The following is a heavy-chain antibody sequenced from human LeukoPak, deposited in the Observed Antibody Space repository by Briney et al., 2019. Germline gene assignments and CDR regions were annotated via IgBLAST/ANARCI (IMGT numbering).Heavy chain of an antibody. Sequence: TGGSLRRSCAASGFTFSSYSMNWVRHAPGKGLEWVSYISSSSSTIYHADSVKGRFTISRDNAKNSLYLQMNSLRDEDTAVYYCAREYLVAMIGTGFDYWGQGTLVTVSS. CDR2: ISSSSSTI. V-gene: IGHV3-48*02. CDR3: AREYLVAMIGTGFDY. D-gene: IGHD5-12*01. CDR1: GFTFSSYS. J-gene: IGHJ4*02.